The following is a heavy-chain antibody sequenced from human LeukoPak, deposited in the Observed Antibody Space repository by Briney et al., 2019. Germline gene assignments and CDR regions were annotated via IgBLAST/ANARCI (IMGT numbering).Heavy chain of an antibody. CDR1: GYSFADSW. V-gene: IGHV5-51*01. CDR3: ARRGDSDFRID. J-gene: IGHJ4*02. D-gene: IGHD2-21*02. CDR2: IYPGDSDT. Sequence: GESLKISCKGSGYSFADSWVAWVRQMPGKGLEWMAIIYPGDSDTRYSPSFEGQVTISADKSISTAYLQWNSLEASDSAIYYCARRGDSDFRIDWRQGTLVTVSS.